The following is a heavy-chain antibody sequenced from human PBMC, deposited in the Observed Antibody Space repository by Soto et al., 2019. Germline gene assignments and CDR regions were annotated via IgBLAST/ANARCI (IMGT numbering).Heavy chain of an antibody. CDR2: IKSKTDGGTT. Sequence: PGGSLRLSCAASGFTFSNAWMSWVRQAPGKGLEWVGRIKSKTDGGTTDYAAPVKGRFTISRDDSKNTLYLQMNSLKTEDTAVYYCTTGIAVAGYPLAEWGQGTLVTVSS. CDR1: GFTFSNAW. D-gene: IGHD6-19*01. J-gene: IGHJ4*02. V-gene: IGHV3-15*01. CDR3: TTGIAVAGYPLAE.